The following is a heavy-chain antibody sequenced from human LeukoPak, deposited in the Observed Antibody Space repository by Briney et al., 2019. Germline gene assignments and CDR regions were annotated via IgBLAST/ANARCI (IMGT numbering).Heavy chain of an antibody. D-gene: IGHD5-18*01. V-gene: IGHV4-39*01. Sequence: SEALSLTCTVSGGSISSSSAYWGWIRQPPGKGLEWIGSIYYSKNTYYNPSLKSRVTISADTSKNQFSLTLGSVSATDTAVYYCVSPRGFSYGYFDYWGQGTLVTVSS. CDR3: VSPRGFSYGYFDY. J-gene: IGHJ4*02. CDR1: GGSISSSSAY. CDR2: IYYSKNT.